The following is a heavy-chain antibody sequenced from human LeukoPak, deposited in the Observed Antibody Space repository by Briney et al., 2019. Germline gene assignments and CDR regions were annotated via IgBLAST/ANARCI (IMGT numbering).Heavy chain of an antibody. CDR3: AKDEFRWLRLGFDY. CDR2: ISGSGGST. J-gene: IGHJ4*02. D-gene: IGHD5-12*01. Sequence: GALRLSCAASGFTFSSYAMSWVRQAPGKGLEWVSAISGSGGSTYYADSVKGRFTISRDNSKNTLYLQMNSLRAEDTAVYYCAKDEFRWLRLGFDYRGQGTLVTVSS. V-gene: IGHV3-23*01. CDR1: GFTFSSYA.